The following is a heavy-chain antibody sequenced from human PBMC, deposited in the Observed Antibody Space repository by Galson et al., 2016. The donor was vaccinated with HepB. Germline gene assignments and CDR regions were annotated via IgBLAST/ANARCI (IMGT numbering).Heavy chain of an antibody. CDR3: ARSKAIRLWFLSWFDS. CDR1: GDFITNYY. J-gene: IGHJ5*01. Sequence: ETLFFTCSVSGDFITNYYWNWIRHSPGRRLGGIGFISHSGNSNSNPSLKSRVTMSEDTSKNQVSLQLSSVTAADTAVYYCARSKAIRLWFLSWFDSWGQGSLVIVSS. V-gene: IGHV4-59*01. D-gene: IGHD5-18*01. CDR2: ISHSGNS.